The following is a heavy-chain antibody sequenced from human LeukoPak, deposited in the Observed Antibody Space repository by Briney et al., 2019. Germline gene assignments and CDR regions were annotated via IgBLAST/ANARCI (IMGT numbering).Heavy chain of an antibody. CDR2: VDPTNGAT. Sequence: ASVKVSCKASGYTFSGYYIHWVRQAPGQGLEWMGWVDPTNGATNYAQKFQGRVTMTTDTSSNTAYVELNWLTSVDTAVFYCARPRSESGGYYYGHWGQGTLVTVSS. D-gene: IGHD3-22*01. CDR1: GYTFSGYY. V-gene: IGHV1-2*02. J-gene: IGHJ4*02. CDR3: ARPRSESGGYYYGH.